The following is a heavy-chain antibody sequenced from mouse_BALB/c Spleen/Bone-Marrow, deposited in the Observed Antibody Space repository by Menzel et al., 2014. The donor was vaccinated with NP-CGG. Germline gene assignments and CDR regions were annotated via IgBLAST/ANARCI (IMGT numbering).Heavy chain of an antibody. V-gene: IGHV1S82*01. CDR3: ARGRGRLGDYFDY. CDR1: GYSFTSYW. Sequence: VQLQQSGAELVRPGASVKLSCKASGYSFTSYWMNWVKQRPGQGLEWIGMIHPSDSETRLNQKFKDKATLTVDKSSSTAYIQLSGPTSDDSEVYYCARGRGRLGDYFDYWGQGTTLTVSS. J-gene: IGHJ2*01. D-gene: IGHD1-1*01. CDR2: IHPSDSET.